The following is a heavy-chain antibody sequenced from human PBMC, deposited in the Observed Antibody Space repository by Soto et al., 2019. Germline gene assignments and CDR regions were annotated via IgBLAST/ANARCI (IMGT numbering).Heavy chain of an antibody. CDR3: AREKGFWRPQYYYMDV. CDR1: GGSISSYY. CDR2: IYYSGST. V-gene: IGHV4-59*01. D-gene: IGHD3-3*01. Sequence: PSETLSLTCTVSGGSISSYYWSWIRQPPGKGLEWIGYIYYSGSTNYNPSLKSRVTISVDTSKNQFSLKLSSVTAADTAVYYCAREKGFWRPQYYYMDVWGKGTTVTVSS. J-gene: IGHJ6*03.